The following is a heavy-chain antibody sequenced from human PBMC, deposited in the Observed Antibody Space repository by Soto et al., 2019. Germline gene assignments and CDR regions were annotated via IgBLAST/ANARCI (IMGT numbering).Heavy chain of an antibody. CDR1: GGSISSSYW. V-gene: IGHV4-4*02. J-gene: IGHJ6*02. CDR3: ARVSGSYYYGMDV. Sequence: QVQLQELGPGLVKPSGTLSLTCAVSGGSISSSYWWSWVRQPPGKGLEWIGEIYHSGSTNYNTSLKSRVTISVDKSKNQFSLKVTSVTAADTAVYYCARVSGSYYYGMDVWGQGTTVTVSS. CDR2: IYHSGST.